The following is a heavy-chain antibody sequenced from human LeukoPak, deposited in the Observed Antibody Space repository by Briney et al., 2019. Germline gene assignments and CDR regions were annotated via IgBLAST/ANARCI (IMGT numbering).Heavy chain of an antibody. CDR2: IYYSGST. J-gene: IGHJ5*02. V-gene: IGHV4-59*01. Sequence: PSETLSLTCTVSGGSISSYYWSWIRQPPGKGLEWIGYIYYSGSTNYNPSLKSRVTISIDTSKNQFSLKLSSVTAADTAVHYCARDRHRGSGSYPHNWFDPWGQGTLVTVSS. D-gene: IGHD3-10*01. CDR1: GGSISSYY. CDR3: ARDRHRGSGSYPHNWFDP.